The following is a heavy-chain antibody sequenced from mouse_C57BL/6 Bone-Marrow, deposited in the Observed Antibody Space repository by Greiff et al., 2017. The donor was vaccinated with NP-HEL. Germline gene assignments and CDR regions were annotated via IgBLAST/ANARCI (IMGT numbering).Heavy chain of an antibody. CDR2: IRNKANGYSS. J-gene: IGHJ2*01. D-gene: IGHD1-1*01. Sequence: EVQGVESGGGLVQPGGSLSLSCAASGFTFTDYYMSWVRQPPGKALEWFGFIRNKANGYSSEYSASVKGRFTISRDNSQSILYLQMNALRAEDSATYYCARYRITNGSSSYFGDWGQGTTLTVSS. CDR3: ARYRITNGSSSYFGD. V-gene: IGHV7-3*01. CDR1: GFTFTDYY.